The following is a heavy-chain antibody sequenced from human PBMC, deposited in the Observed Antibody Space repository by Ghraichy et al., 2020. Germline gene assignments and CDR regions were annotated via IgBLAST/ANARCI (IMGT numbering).Heavy chain of an antibody. CDR3: ARVACVMAASSFFY. CDR1: GFTFSTYV. D-gene: IGHD6-6*01. V-gene: IGHV3-23*01. Sequence: GGSLRLSCAASGFTFSTYVMCWVRQAPGKGLEWVSCISGSGASTYYADSVKGRFTISRDNSKNTLYLQMNSLRAEDTAVYYCARVACVMAASSFFYWGQGPLAT. J-gene: IGHJ4*02. CDR2: ISGSGAST.